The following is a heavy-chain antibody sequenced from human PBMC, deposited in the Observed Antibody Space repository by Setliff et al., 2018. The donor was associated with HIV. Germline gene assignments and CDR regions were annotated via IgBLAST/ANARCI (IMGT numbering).Heavy chain of an antibody. CDR3: ASGSPFDGFDM. Sequence: TLSLTCTVSGGSMSTHYWSWIRQTPGKGLDWIGHIYTTGSTHYNPSLRSRVTISIATSKSHFSLRLKSVTAADTALYYCASGSPFDGFDMWGQGTMVTVSS. CDR1: GGSMSTHY. D-gene: IGHD1-26*01. J-gene: IGHJ3*02. CDR2: IYTTGST. V-gene: IGHV4-59*11.